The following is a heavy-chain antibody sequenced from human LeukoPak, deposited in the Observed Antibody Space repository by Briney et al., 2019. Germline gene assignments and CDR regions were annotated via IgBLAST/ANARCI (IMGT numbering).Heavy chain of an antibody. Sequence: GGSLTLSCAASGFTFSSYGMHWVRQAPGKGREWVAVIWYDGSNKYYADSVKGRFTISRDNSKNTLYLQMNSLRAEDTAVYYCAREFIAAAGTDYYYYGMDVWGQGTTVTVSS. CDR3: AREFIAAAGTDYYYYGMDV. J-gene: IGHJ6*02. V-gene: IGHV3-33*01. CDR1: GFTFSSYG. CDR2: IWYDGSNK. D-gene: IGHD6-13*01.